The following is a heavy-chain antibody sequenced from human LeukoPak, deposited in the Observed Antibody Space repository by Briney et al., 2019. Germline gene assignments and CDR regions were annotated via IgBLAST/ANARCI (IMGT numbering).Heavy chain of an antibody. CDR3: ARGTSQPPATYYYYMDV. D-gene: IGHD2-15*01. CDR1: GGSISSGGYS. CDR2: IYHSGST. V-gene: IGHV4-30-2*01. Sequence: SQTLSLTCAVSGGSISSGGYSWSWIRQPPGKGLEWIGYIYHSGSTYYNPSLKSRVTISVDRSKNQFSLKLSSVTAADTAVYYCARGTSQPPATYYYYMDVWGKGTTVTVSS. J-gene: IGHJ6*03.